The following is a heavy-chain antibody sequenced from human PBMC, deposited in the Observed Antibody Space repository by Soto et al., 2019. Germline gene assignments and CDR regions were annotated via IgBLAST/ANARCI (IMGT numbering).Heavy chain of an antibody. CDR3: ARVYYDSSGYYYPNWFXP. J-gene: IGHJ5*02. Sequence: SETLSLTCTVSGGSISSYYWSWIRQPPGKGLEWIGYIYYSGSTNYNPSLKSRVTISVDTSKNQFSLKLSSVTAADTAVYYCARVYYDSSGYYYPNWFXPWGQGTLVTVSS. V-gene: IGHV4-59*01. CDR1: GGSISSYY. CDR2: IYYSGST. D-gene: IGHD3-22*01.